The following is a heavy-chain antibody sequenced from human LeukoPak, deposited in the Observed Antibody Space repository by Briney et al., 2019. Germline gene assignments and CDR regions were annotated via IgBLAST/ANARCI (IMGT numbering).Heavy chain of an antibody. CDR3: ARNRRSGYYRDY. CDR2: ITGGHYAT. CDR1: GFSFSSFA. V-gene: IGHV3-23*01. Sequence: GGSLRLSCAASGFSFSSFAMTWVRQAPGKGLEWVSSITGGHYATYNTDSVKGRFTISRDNAKNTPYLQMNSLRAEDTAVYYCARNRRSGYYRDYWGQGTLVTVSS. D-gene: IGHD3-22*01. J-gene: IGHJ4*02.